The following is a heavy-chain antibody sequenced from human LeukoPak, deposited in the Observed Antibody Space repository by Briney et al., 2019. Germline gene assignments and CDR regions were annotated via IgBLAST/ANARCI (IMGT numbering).Heavy chain of an antibody. CDR3: ARRTYYYDSSGYSDDAFDI. CDR2: IYPGDSDT. V-gene: IGHV5-51*01. J-gene: IGHJ3*02. D-gene: IGHD3-22*01. Sequence: GESLKISCQVSGYSFTSYWIAWVRQMPGKGLEWMGIIYPGDSDTRYSPSFQGQVTISADKSISTAYLQWSSLKASDTAMYYCARRTYYYDSSGYSDDAFDIWGQGTMVTVSS. CDR1: GYSFTSYW.